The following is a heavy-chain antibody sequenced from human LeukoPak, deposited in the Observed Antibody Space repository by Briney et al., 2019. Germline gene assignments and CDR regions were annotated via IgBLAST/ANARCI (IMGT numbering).Heavy chain of an antibody. J-gene: IGHJ3*02. V-gene: IGHV3-7*04. CDR2: IKQDGSEK. D-gene: IGHD5-24*01. CDR1: GFTFSSYW. Sequence: GGSLRLSCAASGFTFSSYWMSWVRQAPGKGLEWVANIKQDGSEKYYVDSVKGRFTISRDNAKNSLYLQMNSLRAEDTAVYYCARDGYNNLGAFDIWGQGTMVTVSS. CDR3: ARDGYNNLGAFDI.